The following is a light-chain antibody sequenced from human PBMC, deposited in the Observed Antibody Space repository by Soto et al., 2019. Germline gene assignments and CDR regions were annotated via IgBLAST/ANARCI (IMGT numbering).Light chain of an antibody. V-gene: IGLV1-51*02. CDR1: SSNIENNY. Sequence: QSVLTQPASVSAAPGQMVTISCSGSSSNIENNYVSWYRQLPGTAPNLLIYEDNKRPSGIPDRFSGSKSGTSATLGITGLETGDEADYYCATWDSSLSGGVFGTGTKVTVL. CDR2: EDN. CDR3: ATWDSSLSGGV. J-gene: IGLJ1*01.